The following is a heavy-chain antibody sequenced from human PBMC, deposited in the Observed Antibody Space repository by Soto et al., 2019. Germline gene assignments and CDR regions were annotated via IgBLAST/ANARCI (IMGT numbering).Heavy chain of an antibody. D-gene: IGHD6-6*01. CDR1: GYSFTSYW. CDR2: IDPSDSYT. CDR3: ARRRYSSSWYNWFDP. J-gene: IGHJ5*02. Sequence: GESLKISCEGSGYSFTSYWISWVRQMPGKGLEWMGRIDPSDSYTNYSPSFQGHVTISADKSISTAYLQWSSLKASDTAMYYCARRRYSSSWYNWFDPWGQGTLVTVSS. V-gene: IGHV5-10-1*01.